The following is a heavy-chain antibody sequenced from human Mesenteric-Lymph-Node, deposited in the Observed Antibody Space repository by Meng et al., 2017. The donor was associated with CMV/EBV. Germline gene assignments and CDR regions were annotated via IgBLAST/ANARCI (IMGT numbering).Heavy chain of an antibody. Sequence: SETLSLTCTVSGGSVRSDSHYWSWIRQPPGKGLEWIGYIYYSGSIDYNPSLKSRVTLSINTSKNQFSLRLSSVTAADTAVYYCARVGYFDFSFDSWGQGTLVTVSS. CDR1: GGSVRSDSHY. CDR3: ARVGYFDFSFDS. CDR2: IYYSGSI. J-gene: IGHJ4*02. D-gene: IGHD3-3*01. V-gene: IGHV4-61*01.